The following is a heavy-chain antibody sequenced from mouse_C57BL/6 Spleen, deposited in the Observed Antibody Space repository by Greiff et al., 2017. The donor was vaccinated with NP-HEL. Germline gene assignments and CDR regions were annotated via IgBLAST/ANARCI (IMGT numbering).Heavy chain of an antibody. V-gene: IGHV5-4*01. CDR2: ISDGGSYT. J-gene: IGHJ1*03. CDR3: ARAGTVVAHWYFDV. CDR1: GFTFSSYA. Sequence: EVQLQESGGGLVKPGGSLKLSCAASGFTFSSYAMSWVRQTPEKRLAWVATISDGGSYTYYPDNVKGRFTISRDNAKNNLYLQMSHLKSEDTAMYYCARAGTVVAHWYFDVWGTGTTVTVSS. D-gene: IGHD1-1*01.